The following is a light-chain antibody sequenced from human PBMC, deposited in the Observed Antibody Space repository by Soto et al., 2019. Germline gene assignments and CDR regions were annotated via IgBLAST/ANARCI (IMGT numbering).Light chain of an antibody. CDR2: DAS. J-gene: IGKJ5*01. CDR3: QQRSNWPT. CDR1: QSVSSY. Sequence: EIVLTQSPATLSLSPGERATLSCRASQSVSSYLAWYQQKPGQAPRLLNYDASNRATGIPARFSGSGSGTDFTLTISSLEPEGFAVYYCQQRSNWPTFGQGTRLEI. V-gene: IGKV3-11*01.